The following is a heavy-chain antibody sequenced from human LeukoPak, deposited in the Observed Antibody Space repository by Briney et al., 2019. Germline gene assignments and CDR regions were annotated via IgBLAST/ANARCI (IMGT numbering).Heavy chain of an antibody. CDR3: ARDGAFRIYDY. J-gene: IGHJ4*02. CDR1: GFTSSSYW. V-gene: IGHV3-7*01. Sequence: PGGSLRLPCAASGFTSSSYWMTWVRQAPGKGLEWVASIKQDGNEKYYVDSVKGRFTISRDNARNSLYLQMSSLRADDTAVYYCARDGAFRIYDYWGQETLVTVSS. CDR2: IKQDGNEK. D-gene: IGHD3-3*02.